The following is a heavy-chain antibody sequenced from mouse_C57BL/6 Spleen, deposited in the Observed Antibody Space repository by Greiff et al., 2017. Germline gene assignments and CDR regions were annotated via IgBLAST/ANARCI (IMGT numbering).Heavy chain of an antibody. D-gene: IGHD3-1*01. CDR3: ARSGSGWFAY. CDR1: GYTFTSYW. Sequence: QVQLQQPGAELVMPGASVKLSCKASGYTFTSYWMHWVKQRPGQGLEWIGEIDPSDSYTNYNQKFKGKSTLTVDKSSSTAYMQLSRLTSEDSAVYYCARSGSGWFAYWGQGTLVTVSA. V-gene: IGHV1-69*01. J-gene: IGHJ3*01. CDR2: IDPSDSYT.